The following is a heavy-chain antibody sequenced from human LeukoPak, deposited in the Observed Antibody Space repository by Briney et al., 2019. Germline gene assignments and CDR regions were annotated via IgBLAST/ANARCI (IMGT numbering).Heavy chain of an antibody. D-gene: IGHD6-19*01. CDR2: IYHSGST. CDR3: AGSRTGKGSIAVAGTNPPDY. V-gene: IGHV4-4*02. CDR1: GGSISSSNW. Sequence: SETLSLTCAVSGGSISSSNWWSWVRQPPGKGLEWIGEIYHSGSTNYNPSLKSRVTISVDKSKNQFSLKLSSVTAADTAVYYCAGSRTGKGSIAVAGTNPPDYWGQGTLVTVSS. J-gene: IGHJ4*02.